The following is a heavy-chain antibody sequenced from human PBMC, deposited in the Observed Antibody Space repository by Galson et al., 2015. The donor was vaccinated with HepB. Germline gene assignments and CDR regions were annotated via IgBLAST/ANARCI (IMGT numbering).Heavy chain of an antibody. D-gene: IGHD3-22*01. V-gene: IGHV3-30*18. J-gene: IGHJ4*02. CDR1: GFTFSSYG. Sequence: SLRLSCAASGFTFSSYGMHWVRQAPGKGLEWVAVISYDGSNKYYADSVKGRFTISRDNSKNTLYLQMNSLRAEDTAVYYCAKENLGNYYDSSGPPDYWGQGTLVTVSS. CDR3: AKENLGNYYDSSGPPDY. CDR2: ISYDGSNK.